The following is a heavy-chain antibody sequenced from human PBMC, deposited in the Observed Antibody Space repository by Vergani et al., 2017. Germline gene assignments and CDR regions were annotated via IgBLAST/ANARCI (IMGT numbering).Heavy chain of an antibody. V-gene: IGHV3-48*04. J-gene: IGHJ6*03. CDR2: ISSSGSTI. Sequence: EVQLVESGGGLVQPGGSLRLSCAASGFTFSSYSMNWVRQAPGKGLEWVSYISSSGSTIYYADSVKGRFTISRDNAKNSLYLQMNSLRAEDTAVYYCARVPGYCSSTSCYAYYYMDVWGKGTTVTVSS. CDR1: GFTFSSYS. CDR3: ARVPGYCSSTSCYAYYYMDV. D-gene: IGHD2-2*01.